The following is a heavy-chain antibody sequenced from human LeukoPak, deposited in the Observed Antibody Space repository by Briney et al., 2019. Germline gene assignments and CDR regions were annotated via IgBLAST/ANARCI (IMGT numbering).Heavy chain of an antibody. CDR1: GFTFSSYA. CDR2: ISVSGGGT. V-gene: IGHV3-23*01. Sequence: GGSLRLSFAASGFTFSSYAMSLGRQAPGKGLEWVSAISVSGGGTYYAGSVKVRFTISRDSSKDTLYLQMNSWRARAPAVYYCAKDLEGSSGWTPFDYWGQGTLVTVSS. CDR3: AKDLEGSSGWTPFDY. J-gene: IGHJ4*02. D-gene: IGHD6-19*01.